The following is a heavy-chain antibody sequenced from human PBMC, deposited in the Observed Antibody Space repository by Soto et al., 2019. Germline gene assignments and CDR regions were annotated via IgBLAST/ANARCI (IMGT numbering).Heavy chain of an antibody. CDR1: GGSISSSGYY. CDR3: ARRGAYDRYYDSYGMDA. D-gene: IGHD5-12*01. V-gene: IGHV4-39*01. J-gene: IGHJ6*02. CDR2: IYYSGST. Sequence: SETLSLTCTVSGGSISSSGYYWGWIRQPPGKGLEWIGSIYYSGSTYYNPSLKSRVTISVDTSKNQFSLKLSSVTAADTAVYYCARRGAYDRYYDSYGMDARGQGATVT.